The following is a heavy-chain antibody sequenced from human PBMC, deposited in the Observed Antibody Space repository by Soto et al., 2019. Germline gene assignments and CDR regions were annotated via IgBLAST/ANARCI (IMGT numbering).Heavy chain of an antibody. CDR3: AKDWKDFDDYRPPFDY. V-gene: IGHV3-23*01. D-gene: IGHD3-16*01. CDR2: ISGGTNST. Sequence: EVRLLESGGGLVQPGGSLRLSCAASGFTFSNYAMSWVRQAPGKGLEWVSSISGGTNSTYYADSVKGRFAISRDNSKNTLFLQMNGLSAEDTAVYYCAKDWKDFDDYRPPFDYWGPGTLVTVSS. J-gene: IGHJ4*02. CDR1: GFTFSNYA.